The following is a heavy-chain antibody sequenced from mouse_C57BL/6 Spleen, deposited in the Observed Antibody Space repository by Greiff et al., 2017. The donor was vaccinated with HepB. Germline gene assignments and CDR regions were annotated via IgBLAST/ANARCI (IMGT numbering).Heavy chain of an antibody. CDR1: GFTFSTYP. J-gene: IGHJ1*03. Sequence: EVKVVEPGEGLVKLGGSLKLSCAASGFTFSTYPISWVRQTPETRLEWVAYISRGGEYIDYADTVKGRFTISRAIARNTLYLQMSSLKSEDTAMYYCTRDRRTTVVASDWYFDVWGTGTTVTVSS. CDR2: ISRGGEYI. V-gene: IGHV5-9-1*02. CDR3: TRDRRTTVVASDWYFDV. D-gene: IGHD1-1*01.